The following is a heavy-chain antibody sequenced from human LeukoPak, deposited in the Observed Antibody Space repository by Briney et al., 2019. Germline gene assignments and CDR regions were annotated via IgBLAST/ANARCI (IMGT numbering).Heavy chain of an antibody. CDR3: ARDYGGSSPFDY. CDR1: GFTFSSYE. J-gene: IGHJ4*02. CDR2: ISSSGRTI. V-gene: IGHV3-48*03. Sequence: GGSLRLSCAASGFTFSSYEMHWVRQAPGKGLEWVSYISSSGRTIYYADSVKGRFTISRDNAKNSLHLQMNSLRAEDTAVYYCARDYGGSSPFDYWGQGTLVTVSS. D-gene: IGHD4-23*01.